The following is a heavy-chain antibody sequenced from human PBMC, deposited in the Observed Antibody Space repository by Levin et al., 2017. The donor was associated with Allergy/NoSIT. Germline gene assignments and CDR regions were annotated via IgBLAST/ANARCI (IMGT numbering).Heavy chain of an antibody. CDR1: GFTLSDHY. CDR2: ISVSGST. D-gene: IGHD1-26*01. Sequence: GESLKISCAASGFTLSDHYMDWVRQAPGKGLEWVSAISVSGSTYYADSVKGRFSISRDNSKNTLYLQMNSLRAEDMGIYYCAKNSGKYYDLPLDYWGQGTLATVS. CDR3: AKNSGKYYDLPLDY. V-gene: IGHV3-23*01. J-gene: IGHJ4*02.